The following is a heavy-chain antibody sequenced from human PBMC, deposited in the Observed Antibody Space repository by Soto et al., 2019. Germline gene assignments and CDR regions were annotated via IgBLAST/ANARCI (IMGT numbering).Heavy chain of an antibody. CDR1: GFTFSSYW. V-gene: IGHV3-74*03. J-gene: IGHJ4*02. CDR3: ARVETCSSTSCYSVFGY. D-gene: IGHD2-2*01. CDR2: INSDGSST. Sequence: EVQLVESGGGLVQPGGSLRLSFAASGFTFSSYWMHWVRQAPGKGLVWVSRINSDGSSTTYADSVKGRFTISRDNAKNTLYLQMNSLRAEDTAVYYCARVETCSSTSCYSVFGYWGQGTLVTVSS.